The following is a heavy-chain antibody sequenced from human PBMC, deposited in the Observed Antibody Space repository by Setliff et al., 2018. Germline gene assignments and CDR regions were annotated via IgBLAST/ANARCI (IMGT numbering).Heavy chain of an antibody. Sequence: GYLRLSCAASGFTFSSNNMHWVRQAPGKGLEWVSCISGSSSYIYYADSVKGRFTISRDNAKSSLYLQMNSRRAEDTAVYYGARAPSHPSASWFDPWGQGTLVTVPQ. D-gene: IGHD6-6*01. J-gene: IGHJ5*02. CDR2: ISGSSSYI. V-gene: IGHV3-21*01. CDR1: GFTFSSNN. CDR3: ARAPSHPSASWFDP.